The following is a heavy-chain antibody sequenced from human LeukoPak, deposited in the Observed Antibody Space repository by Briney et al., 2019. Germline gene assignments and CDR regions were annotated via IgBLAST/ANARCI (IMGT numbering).Heavy chain of an antibody. Sequence: GASVKVSCKASGGTFSSYAISWVRQAPGQGLEWMGGIIPIFGTANYAQKFQGRVTITADESTSTAHMELSSLRSEDTAVYYCARGLGEYYDSSGYYYWGKGTLVTVSS. D-gene: IGHD3-22*01. CDR1: GGTFSSYA. CDR3: ARGLGEYYDSSGYYY. CDR2: IIPIFGTA. V-gene: IGHV1-69*13. J-gene: IGHJ4*02.